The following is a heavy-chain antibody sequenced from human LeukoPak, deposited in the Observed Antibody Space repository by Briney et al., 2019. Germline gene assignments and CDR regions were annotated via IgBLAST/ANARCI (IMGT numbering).Heavy chain of an antibody. CDR1: GGSFSGYY. V-gene: IGHV4-34*01. CDR3: ARGSPHGDYYFDY. CDR2: INHSGST. D-gene: IGHD4-17*01. Sequence: SETLSLTCAVYGGSFSGYYWSWIRQPPGKGLEWIGEINHSGSTNYNPSLKSRVTISVDTSKNQFSLKLSSVTAADTAVYYCARGSPHGDYYFDYWGQGTLVTVSS. J-gene: IGHJ4*02.